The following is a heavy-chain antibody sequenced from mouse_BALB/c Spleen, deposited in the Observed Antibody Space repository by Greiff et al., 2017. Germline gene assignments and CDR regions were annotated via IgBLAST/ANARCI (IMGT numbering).Heavy chain of an antibody. CDR3: ARANWDVDVYYFDY. CDR1: GFSLTGYG. V-gene: IGHV2-6-7*01. Sequence: VQLQESGPGLVAPSQSLSITCTVSGFSLTGYGVNWVRQPPGKGLEWLGMIWGDGSTDYNSALKSRLSISKDNSKSQVFLKMNSLQTDDTARYYCARANWDVDVYYFDYWGQGTTLTVSS. CDR2: IWGDGST. D-gene: IGHD4-1*01. J-gene: IGHJ2*01.